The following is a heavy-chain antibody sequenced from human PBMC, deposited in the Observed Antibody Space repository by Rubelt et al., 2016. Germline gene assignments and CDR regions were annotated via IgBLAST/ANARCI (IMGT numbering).Heavy chain of an antibody. CDR3: AKELAIYSGSGNNIDY. V-gene: IGHV3-7*01. D-gene: IGHD3-10*01. CDR1: GFTFSSYW. J-gene: IGHJ4*02. Sequence: EVQLVESGGGLVQPGGSLRVSCAASGFTFSSYWMSWVRQAPGKGLEWVANIKEDGSEKYYVDSVKGRFIISRDNAKNSLFLQMNSLRAEDTAVYYCAKELAIYSGSGNNIDYWGQGTLVTVSS. CDR2: IKEDGSEK.